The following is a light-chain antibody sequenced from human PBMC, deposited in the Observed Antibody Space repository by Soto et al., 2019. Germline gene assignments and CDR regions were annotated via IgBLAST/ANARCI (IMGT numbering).Light chain of an antibody. CDR2: DAS. V-gene: IGKV1-33*01. CDR3: QQIDNLLFT. J-gene: IGKJ2*01. CDR1: QDISNR. Sequence: DIQMTQSPSSRSASVGDRVTISCQASQDISNRLNWYQQKPGTAPKLLIYDASLLETGVPSRFSGGGSGTDFTFTISSLQPEDFATYYCQQIDNLLFTFGQGTKLEI.